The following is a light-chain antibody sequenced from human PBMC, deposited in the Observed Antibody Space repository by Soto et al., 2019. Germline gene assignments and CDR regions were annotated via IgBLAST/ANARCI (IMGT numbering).Light chain of an antibody. J-gene: IGLJ2*01. CDR1: SSDIGSYNL. Sequence: QSALTQPASVSGSPGQSITLSCTGTSSDIGSYNLVSWYQQYPGKAPKLMIYDVSRRPSGVSNRFSGSKSGNTASLTISGLQAEDEADYYCSSYTSSSTLAIFGGGTKLTVL. CDR3: SSYTSSSTLAI. V-gene: IGLV2-14*02. CDR2: DVS.